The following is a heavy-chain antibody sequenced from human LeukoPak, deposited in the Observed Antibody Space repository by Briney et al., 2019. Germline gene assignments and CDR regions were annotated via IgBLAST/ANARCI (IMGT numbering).Heavy chain of an antibody. J-gene: IGHJ4*02. CDR2: INPKSGAA. CDR1: GHTFTGYY. Sequence: ASVKVSCKASGHTFTGYYMHWVRQAPGQGLEWLGWINPKSGAADYAQQFRGRVTMTRDTSINTDYMEMKRVTSDDTAVYYCARGAEAETSPLDFWGQGTLVIVS. CDR3: ARGAEAETSPLDF. V-gene: IGHV1-2*02. D-gene: IGHD6-13*01.